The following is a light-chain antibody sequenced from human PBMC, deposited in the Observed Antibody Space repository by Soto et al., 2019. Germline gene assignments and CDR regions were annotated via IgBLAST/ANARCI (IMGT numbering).Light chain of an antibody. Sequence: DIVMTQSPDSLAVSLGERATINCKSSQSVLYTSNNKNYLAWYQQKPGQPPKLLIYWASTRESGVPDRFSGSGSGTDFTLTISSVQAEDVAVYYCQHYYSTPFTFGPGTKVDIK. J-gene: IGKJ3*01. CDR3: QHYYSTPFT. V-gene: IGKV4-1*01. CDR2: WAS. CDR1: QSVLYTSNNKNY.